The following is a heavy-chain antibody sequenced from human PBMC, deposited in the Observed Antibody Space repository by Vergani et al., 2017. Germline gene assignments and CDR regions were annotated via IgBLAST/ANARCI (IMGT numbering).Heavy chain of an antibody. CDR1: GYTFTSYY. V-gene: IGHV1-46*01. CDR2: INPSGGST. D-gene: IGHD3-3*01. Sequence: QVQLVQSGAEVKKPGASVKVSCKASGYTFTSYYMHWVRQAPGQGLEWMGIINPSGGSTSYAQKFQGRVTMTRDTSTSTAYMELSSLRSEDTAVYYCARGEGYDFWSGYLADYGMDVWGQGTTVTVSS. CDR3: ARGEGYDFWSGYLADYGMDV. J-gene: IGHJ6*02.